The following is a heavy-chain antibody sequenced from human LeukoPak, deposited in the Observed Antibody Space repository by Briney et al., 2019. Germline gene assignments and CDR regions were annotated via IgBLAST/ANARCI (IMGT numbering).Heavy chain of an antibody. D-gene: IGHD3-22*01. CDR3: AKSLYYYDSSGYDPGWFDP. J-gene: IGHJ5*02. V-gene: IGHV3-23*01. Sequence: GGSLRLSCAASGFTFSSYGMSWVRQAPGKGLEWVSAISGSGGSTYYADSVKGRFTISRDNSKNTLYLQMNSLRAEDTAVYYCAKSLYYYDSSGYDPGWFDPWGQGTLVTVSS. CDR1: GFTFSSYG. CDR2: ISGSGGST.